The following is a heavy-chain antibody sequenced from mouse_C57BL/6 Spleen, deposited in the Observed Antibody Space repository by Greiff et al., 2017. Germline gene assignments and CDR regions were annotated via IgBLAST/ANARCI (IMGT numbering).Heavy chain of an antibody. CDR1: GYTFTSYC. D-gene: IGHD1-1*01. Sequence: QVQLQQSGTELVKPGASVKLSCKASGYTFTSYCMHWVKPRPGQGLEWIGNINPRNGVTYSNEQFKSKATLTVDKSSSTAYMQLSSLTSEDSAVYYCARDTDYYAMDYWGQGTSVTVSS. V-gene: IGHV1-53*01. CDR2: INPRNGVT. J-gene: IGHJ4*01. CDR3: ARDTDYYAMDY.